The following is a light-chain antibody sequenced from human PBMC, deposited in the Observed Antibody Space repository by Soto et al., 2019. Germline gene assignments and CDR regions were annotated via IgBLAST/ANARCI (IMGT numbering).Light chain of an antibody. V-gene: IGLV4-60*02. CDR2: LEGSGSY. CDR3: ETWDSNTRV. J-gene: IGLJ3*02. CDR1: SGHSSYI. Sequence: QLVLTQSSSASASLGSSVKLTCTLSSGHSSYIIAWHQQQPGKAPRYLMKLEGSGSYNKGSGVPDRFSGSSSGADRYLTISPLQFEDEADYYCETWDSNTRVFGGGTKVTV.